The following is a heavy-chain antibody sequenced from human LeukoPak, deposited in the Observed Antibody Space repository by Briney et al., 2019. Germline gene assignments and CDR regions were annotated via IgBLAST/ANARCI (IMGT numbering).Heavy chain of an antibody. CDR1: GFTFDDYA. V-gene: IGHV3-9*01. Sequence: PGRSLRLSCAASGFTFDDYAMHWVRQAPGKGLEWVSGISWNSGSIVYADSVKGRFTISRDNAKNSLYLQMNSLRAEDTALYYCAKELTYYYDSSGYAGPFDYWGQGTLVTVSS. CDR2: ISWNSGSI. J-gene: IGHJ4*02. CDR3: AKELTYYYDSSGYAGPFDY. D-gene: IGHD3-22*01.